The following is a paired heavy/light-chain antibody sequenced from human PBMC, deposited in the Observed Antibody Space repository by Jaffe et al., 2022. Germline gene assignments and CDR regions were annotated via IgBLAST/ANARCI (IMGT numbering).Heavy chain of an antibody. V-gene: IGHV4-38-2*01. CDR3: ARLAHSSAYYGVIDH. D-gene: IGHD3-22*01. J-gene: IGHJ4*02. Sequence: QVRLQESGPGLVRPSEALSLTCGVSGDSITNDYFWGFFRQPPGKGLQWIGVIYPGRSGNTYYNPSLQSRATISLDTSKNQFSLKLSSLTAADTAVYYCARLAHSSAYYGVIDHWGQGTLVTVSS. CDR1: GDSITNDYF. CDR2: IYPGRSGNT.
Light chain of an antibody. CDR1: QDIHNY. CDR3: QQYDHLPTYT. Sequence: DIQMTQSPSSLSASVGDRVTITCQASQDIHNYLNWYQQKPGKAPKLLIYDASNLQTGVPSRFSGGGSGTDFTFTISSLQPEDTATYYCQQYDHLPTYTFGQGTKLEIK. V-gene: IGKV1-33*01. J-gene: IGKJ2*01. CDR2: DAS.